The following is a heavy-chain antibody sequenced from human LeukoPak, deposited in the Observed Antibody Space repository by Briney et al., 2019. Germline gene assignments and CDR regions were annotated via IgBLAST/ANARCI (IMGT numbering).Heavy chain of an antibody. D-gene: IGHD6-13*01. CDR2: ISSSSSYI. V-gene: IGHV3-21*04. CDR1: GFTFSSYS. Sequence: PGGSLRLSCAASGFTFSSYSMNWVRQAPGKGLEWVSSISSSSSYIYYADSVKGRFTISRDNAKNSLYLQMNSLRAEDTAVYYCAKDQSWYGLGNWFDPWGQGTLVTVSS. CDR3: AKDQSWYGLGNWFDP. J-gene: IGHJ5*02.